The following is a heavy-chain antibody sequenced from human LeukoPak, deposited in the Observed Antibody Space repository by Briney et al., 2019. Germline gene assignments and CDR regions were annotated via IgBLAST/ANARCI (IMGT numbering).Heavy chain of an antibody. CDR3: AKDLYAFWSGSRDGAFDI. CDR1: GFTFSSYA. D-gene: IGHD3-3*01. Sequence: GGSLRLSCAASGFTFSSYAMHWVRQAPGKGLEWVAVISYDGSNKYYADSVKGRFTISRDNSKNTLYLQMNSLRAEDTAVYYCAKDLYAFWSGSRDGAFDIWGQGTMVTVSS. CDR2: ISYDGSNK. J-gene: IGHJ3*02. V-gene: IGHV3-30-3*01.